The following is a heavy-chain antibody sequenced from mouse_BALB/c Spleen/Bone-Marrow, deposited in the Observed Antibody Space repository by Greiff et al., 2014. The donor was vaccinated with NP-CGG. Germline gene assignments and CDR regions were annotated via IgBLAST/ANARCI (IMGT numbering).Heavy chain of an antibody. D-gene: IGHD5-5*01. CDR2: IYPGDGDT. V-gene: IGHV1-82*01. J-gene: IGHJ2*01. Sequence: VKVVESGPELVKPGASVKISCKASGYAFSSSWMNWVKQRPGQGLEWIGRIYPGDGDTNYNGKFKGKATLTADKSSSTAYMQLSSLTSVDSAVYFCARHYLYYFDYWGQGTTLTVSS. CDR3: ARHYLYYFDY. CDR1: GYAFSSSW.